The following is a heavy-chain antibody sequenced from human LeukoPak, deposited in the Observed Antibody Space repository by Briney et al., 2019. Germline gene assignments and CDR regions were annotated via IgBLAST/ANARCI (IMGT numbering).Heavy chain of an antibody. CDR2: IYYSGST. V-gene: IGHV4-59*08. CDR1: GGSISSYY. D-gene: IGHD2-15*01. CDR3: ARLSNCSGGSCLRAYFDY. J-gene: IGHJ4*02. Sequence: PSETLSLTCTVSGGSISSYYWSWIRQPPGKGLEWIGYIYYSGSTNYNPSLKSRVTISVDTSKNQFSPKLSSVTAADTAVYYCARLSNCSGGSCLRAYFDYWGQGTLVTVSS.